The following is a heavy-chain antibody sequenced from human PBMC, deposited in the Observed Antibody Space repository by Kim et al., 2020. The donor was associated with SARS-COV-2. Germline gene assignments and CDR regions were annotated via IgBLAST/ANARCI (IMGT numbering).Heavy chain of an antibody. CDR2: ISGSGGST. V-gene: IGHV3-23*01. Sequence: GGSLRLSCAASEFTFSSYAMTWVRQAPGKGLEWVSAISGSGGSTYYADSVRGRFTISRDNSKNTLYLQMNSLRAADTAVYYCAKGYSRQQLVRGSDYWGQGTLVTVSS. J-gene: IGHJ4*02. CDR1: EFTFSSYA. D-gene: IGHD6-13*01. CDR3: AKGYSRQQLVRGSDY.